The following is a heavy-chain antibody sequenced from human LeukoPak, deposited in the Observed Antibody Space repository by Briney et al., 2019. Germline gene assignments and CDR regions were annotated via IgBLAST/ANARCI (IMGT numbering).Heavy chain of an antibody. J-gene: IGHJ4*02. V-gene: IGHV1-8*01. CDR1: TYTFTRYG. D-gene: IGHD3-10*01. CDR3: AIITMVRGVIPYYFDY. Sequence: ASVKVSCKASTYTFTRYGISWVRQAPGQGLEWMGWMNPNSGNTGYAQKFQGRVTMTRNTSISTAYMELSSLRSEDTAVYYCAIITMVRGVIPYYFDYWGQGTLVTVSS. CDR2: MNPNSGNT.